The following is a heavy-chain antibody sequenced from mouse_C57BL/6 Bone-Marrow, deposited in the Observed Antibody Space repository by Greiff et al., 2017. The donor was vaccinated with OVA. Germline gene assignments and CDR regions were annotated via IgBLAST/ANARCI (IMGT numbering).Heavy chain of an antibody. Sequence: QVQLKESGAELARPGASVKMSCKASGYTFTRYTMHWVKQRPGQGLEWIGYINPSSGYTKYNQKFKDKATLTADKSSSTAYMQLSSLTSEDSAVYYCAREDGNWFAYWGQGTLVTVSA. CDR2: INPSSGYT. CDR3: AREDGNWFAY. D-gene: IGHD2-1*01. CDR1: GYTFTRYT. V-gene: IGHV1-4*01. J-gene: IGHJ3*01.